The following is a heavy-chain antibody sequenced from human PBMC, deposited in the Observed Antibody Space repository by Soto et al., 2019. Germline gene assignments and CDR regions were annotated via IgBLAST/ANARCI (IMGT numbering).Heavy chain of an antibody. J-gene: IGHJ4*02. V-gene: IGHV1-2*02. CDR1: GYTFTGYY. D-gene: IGHD6-19*01. CDR2: INPNSGGT. CDR3: ARSGYRGGYDFDY. Sequence: ASVKVSCKASGYTFTGYYMHWVRQAPGQGLEWMGWINPNSGGTNYAQKFQGRVTMTRDTSISTAYMGLSRLRSDDTAVYYCARSGYRGGYDFDYWGQGTLVTVSS.